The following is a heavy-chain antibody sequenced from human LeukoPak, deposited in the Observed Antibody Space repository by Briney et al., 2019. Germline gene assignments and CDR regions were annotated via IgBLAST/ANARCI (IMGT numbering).Heavy chain of an antibody. D-gene: IGHD3-22*01. V-gene: IGHV3-53*01. CDR1: GFTVSSNY. CDR3: ASRSVYYDSSGYYF. CDR2: FYSGGST. Sequence: LGGSLRLSCAASGFTVSSNYMNWVRQAPGKGLEWVSVFYSGGSTYYADSVKGRFTISRDNSKNTLYLQMNSLRAEDTAVYYCASRSVYYDSSGYYFWGQGTLVTVSS. J-gene: IGHJ4*02.